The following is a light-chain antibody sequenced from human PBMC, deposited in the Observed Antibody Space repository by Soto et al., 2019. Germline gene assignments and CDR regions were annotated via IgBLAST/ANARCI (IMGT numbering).Light chain of an antibody. V-gene: IGKV1-5*01. CDR3: QQYNSFAPYS. Sequence: DIQMTQSPSTLSASVGDRVTITCRSSQSISFWLAWYQQKPGKAPKLLIYDASTLYSGVPSRFSGSRSGTEFTLTISSRHPDDVASYYCQQYNSFAPYSFGQGTKLEI. J-gene: IGKJ2*03. CDR2: DAS. CDR1: QSISFW.